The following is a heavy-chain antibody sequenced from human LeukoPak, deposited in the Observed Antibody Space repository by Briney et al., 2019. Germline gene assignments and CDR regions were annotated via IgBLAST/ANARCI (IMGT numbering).Heavy chain of an antibody. CDR1: GFTFSSYW. V-gene: IGHV3-7*03. J-gene: IGHJ2*01. CDR2: INQDGSEK. Sequence: GGSLRLSCAASGFTFSSYWMSWVRQAPGKGLEWVANINQDGSEKYYVDSVKGRSTISRDNAKNSLYLQMNSLRAEDTALYYCAKDIGYSSGWFEDWYFDLWGRGTLVTVSS. CDR3: AKDIGYSSGWFEDWYFDL. D-gene: IGHD6-19*01.